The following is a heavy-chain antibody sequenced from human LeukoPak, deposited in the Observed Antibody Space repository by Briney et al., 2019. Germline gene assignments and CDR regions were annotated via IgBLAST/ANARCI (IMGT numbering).Heavy chain of an antibody. Sequence: GGSLRLSCAASGFTFSSYSMNWVRQAPGKGLEWVSPISSSSSYIYYADSVKGRFTISRDNAKNSLYLQMNSLRAEDTAVYYCARGPTVTSPFDYWGQGTLVTVSS. V-gene: IGHV3-21*01. D-gene: IGHD4-17*01. CDR3: ARGPTVTSPFDY. J-gene: IGHJ4*02. CDR1: GFTFSSYS. CDR2: ISSSSSYI.